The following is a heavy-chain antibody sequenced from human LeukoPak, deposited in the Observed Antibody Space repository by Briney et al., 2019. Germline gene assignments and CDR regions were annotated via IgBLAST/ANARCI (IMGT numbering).Heavy chain of an antibody. CDR3: ARDARQQLVERFDY. CDR2: ISSSGSTI. J-gene: IGHJ4*02. D-gene: IGHD6-13*01. CDR1: GFTFSDYY. Sequence: GGSLRLSCAASGFTFSDYYMSWIRQAPGKGLEWVSYISSSGSTIYYADSVKGRFTISRDNAKNSLYLQMNSLRAEDMAVYYCARDARQQLVERFDYWGQGTLVTVSS. V-gene: IGHV3-11*01.